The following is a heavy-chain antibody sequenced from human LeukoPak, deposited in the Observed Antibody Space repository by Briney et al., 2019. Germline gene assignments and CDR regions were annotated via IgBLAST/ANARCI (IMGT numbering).Heavy chain of an antibody. Sequence: SETRSLTCTVSGGSVSSYYWSWIRQPPGEGLEWIAYIHNSGSTNYNPSLKSRATIAVDTSKNQFSLKLSSVTAADTAMYYCVRDWEGFNFDIWGQGTVVTVSS. CDR3: VRDWEGFNFDI. J-gene: IGHJ3*02. V-gene: IGHV4-59*02. D-gene: IGHD1-26*01. CDR1: GGSVSSYY. CDR2: IHNSGST.